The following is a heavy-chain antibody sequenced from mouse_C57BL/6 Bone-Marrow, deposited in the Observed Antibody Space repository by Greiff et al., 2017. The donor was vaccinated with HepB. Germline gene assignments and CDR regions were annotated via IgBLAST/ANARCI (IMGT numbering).Heavy chain of an antibody. CDR3: ARCCYGSSPYAMDY. Sequence: QVQLQQPGAELVKPGASVKMSCKASGYTFTSYWITWVKQRPGQGLEWIGDIYPGSGSTNYNEKFKSKATLTVDTSSSTAYMQLSSLTSEDSAVYYCARCCYGSSPYAMDYWGQGTSVTVSS. V-gene: IGHV1-55*01. D-gene: IGHD1-1*01. CDR1: GYTFTSYW. CDR2: IYPGSGST. J-gene: IGHJ4*01.